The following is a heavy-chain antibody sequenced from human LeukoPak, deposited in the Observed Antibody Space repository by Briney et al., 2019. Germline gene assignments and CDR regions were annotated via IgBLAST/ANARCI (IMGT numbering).Heavy chain of an antibody. D-gene: IGHD5-12*01. CDR2: ISSSGSTI. CDR3: ARGRWLERLMELGAFDI. Sequence: NPGGSLRLSCAASGFTFSDYYMSWIRQAPGKGLEWVSYISSSGSTIYYADSVKGRFTISRDNAKNSLYLQMNSLRAEDTAVYYCARGRWLERLMELGAFDIWGQGTMVTVSS. J-gene: IGHJ3*02. CDR1: GFTFSDYY. V-gene: IGHV3-11*01.